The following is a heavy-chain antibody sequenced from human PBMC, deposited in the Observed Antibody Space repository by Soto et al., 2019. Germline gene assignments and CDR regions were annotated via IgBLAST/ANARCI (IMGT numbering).Heavy chain of an antibody. Sequence: EVQLLESGGGLVEPGGSLRISCAASGFIFSNAWMSWVRQAPGKGLEWVGRIKSKTDGGTTDYGAAVKGRFTISRDDSKNTMYLQMDSLKNEDTAVYYCATGLSSSSSGWGQGTLVTVSS. D-gene: IGHD6-6*01. CDR1: GFIFSNAW. V-gene: IGHV3-15*01. CDR2: IKSKTDGGTT. CDR3: ATGLSSSSSG. J-gene: IGHJ4*02.